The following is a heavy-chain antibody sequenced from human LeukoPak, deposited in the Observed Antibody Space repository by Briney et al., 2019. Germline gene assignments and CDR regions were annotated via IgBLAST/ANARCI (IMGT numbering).Heavy chain of an antibody. CDR2: INPNSGGT. CDR1: GYTFTGYY. J-gene: IGHJ4*02. V-gene: IGHV1-2*06. Sequence: ASVKVSCKASGYTFTGYYMHWVRQAPGQGLEWMGRINPNSGGTNYAQKFQGRVTMTRDTSISTAYMELSRLRSDDTAVYYCASRYYYDSSGYYYWGQGTLVTVSS. D-gene: IGHD3-22*01. CDR3: ASRYYYDSSGYYY.